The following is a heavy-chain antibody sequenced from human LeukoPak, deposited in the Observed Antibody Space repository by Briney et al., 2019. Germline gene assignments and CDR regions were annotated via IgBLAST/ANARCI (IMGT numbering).Heavy chain of an antibody. CDR2: IYYSGST. CDR1: GGSISSGDYY. J-gene: IGHJ4*02. CDR3: ARWPLFTCIGLDY. D-gene: IGHD1-26*01. V-gene: IGHV4-30-4*01. Sequence: SETLSLTCTVSGGSISSGDYYWSWIRQPPGKGLEWIGYIYYSGSTYYNPSLKRRVTISVDTSKNQFSLKLTSGTAADTAVYYCARWPLFTCIGLDYWGQGTLVPVSS.